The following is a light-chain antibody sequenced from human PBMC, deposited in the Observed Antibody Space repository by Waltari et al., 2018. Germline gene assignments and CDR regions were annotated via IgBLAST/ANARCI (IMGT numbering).Light chain of an antibody. J-gene: IGLJ2*01. Sequence: SYELTQPPSVSVSPGQTASITCSGDKLGDKYACWYQQKPGQSPVVVIYQDRKRPSGIPERFSGSESGNTATLTISGTQAMDEADYYCQAWDSSTGVFGGGTKLTVL. V-gene: IGLV3-1*01. CDR2: QDR. CDR3: QAWDSSTGV. CDR1: KLGDKY.